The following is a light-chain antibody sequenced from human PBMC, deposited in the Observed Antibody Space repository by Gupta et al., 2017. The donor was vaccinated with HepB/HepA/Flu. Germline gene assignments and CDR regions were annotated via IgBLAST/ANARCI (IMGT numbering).Light chain of an antibody. CDR2: GAS. CDR3: QPDYSSRT. V-gene: IGKV3-20*01. Sequence: EIVLTQSPGTLSLSPGERATLFCRTSQSLSNNYLAWYQHKPGQAPRLLIYGASNRATGIPDRFRGSGSGTDFTLTSSRWEPEDFAVYYWQPDYSSRTFGQGTKVEMK. J-gene: IGKJ1*01. CDR1: QSLSNNY.